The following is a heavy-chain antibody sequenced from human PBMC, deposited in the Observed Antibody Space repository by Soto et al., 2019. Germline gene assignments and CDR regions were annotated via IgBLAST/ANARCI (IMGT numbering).Heavy chain of an antibody. CDR2: IYYSGST. J-gene: IGHJ5*02. CDR1: GGSISSSSYY. V-gene: IGHV4-39*01. Sequence: SETLSLTCTVSGGSISSSSYYWGWIRQPPGKGLEWIGSIYYSGSTYYNPSLKSRVTISVDTSKNQFSLKLSSVTAADTAVYYCARSYDFWTTFDPWGQGTLVTVSS. CDR3: ARSYDFWTTFDP. D-gene: IGHD3-3*01.